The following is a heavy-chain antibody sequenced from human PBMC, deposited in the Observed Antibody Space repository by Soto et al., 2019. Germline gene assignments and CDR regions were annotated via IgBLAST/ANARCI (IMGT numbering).Heavy chain of an antibody. J-gene: IGHJ4*02. CDR1: GFTVSSNY. CDR3: ARAIYDFWSGYYY. D-gene: IGHD3-3*01. Sequence: GGSLRLSCAASGFTVSSNYMSWVRQAPGKGLECVSVIYSGGSTYYADSVKGRFTISRHNSKNTLYLQMNSLRAEDTAVYYCARAIYDFWSGYYYWGQGTLVTVSS. CDR2: IYSGGST. V-gene: IGHV3-66*01.